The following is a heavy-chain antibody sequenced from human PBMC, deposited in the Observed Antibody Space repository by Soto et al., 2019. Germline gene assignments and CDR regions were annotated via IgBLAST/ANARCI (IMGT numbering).Heavy chain of an antibody. D-gene: IGHD6-13*01. CDR2: IWYDGSNK. CDR1: GFTFSSYG. Sequence: GGSLRLSCAASGFTFSSYGMHWVRQAPGKGLEWVAVIWYDGSNKYYADSVKGRFTISRDNSKNTLYLQMNSLRAEDTAVYYCARGGTAAAGTGPDYYFDYWGQGTLVTVSS. CDR3: ARGGTAAAGTGPDYYFDY. J-gene: IGHJ4*02. V-gene: IGHV3-33*01.